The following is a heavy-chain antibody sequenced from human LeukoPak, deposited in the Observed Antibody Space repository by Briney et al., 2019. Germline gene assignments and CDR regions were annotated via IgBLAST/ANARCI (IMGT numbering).Heavy chain of an antibody. J-gene: IGHJ6*02. D-gene: IGHD4-17*01. CDR2: ISGSGGST. Sequence: GGSLRLSCRASGFTFSGFAMTWVRQAPGKGLEWVSAISGSGGSTYYADSVKGRFTISRDNSKNTLYLQMNSLRAEDTAVYYCARVPTTYGDYYYYGMDVWGQGTTVTVSS. CDR3: ARVPTTYGDYYYYGMDV. V-gene: IGHV3-23*01. CDR1: GFTFSGFA.